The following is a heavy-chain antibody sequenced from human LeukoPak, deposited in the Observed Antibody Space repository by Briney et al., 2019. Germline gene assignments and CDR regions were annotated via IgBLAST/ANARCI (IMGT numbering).Heavy chain of an antibody. CDR1: GFTFSSYS. CDR3: ARDSIRGRIVGATTGDGYFDY. J-gene: IGHJ4*02. Sequence: SGGSLRLSCAASGFTFSSYSMNWVRQAPGKGLEWVSSISSSSSYIYYADSVKGRFTISRDNAKNSLYLQMNSLRAEDTAVYYCARDSIRGRIVGATTGDGYFDYWGQGTLVTVSS. D-gene: IGHD1-26*01. V-gene: IGHV3-21*01. CDR2: ISSSSSYI.